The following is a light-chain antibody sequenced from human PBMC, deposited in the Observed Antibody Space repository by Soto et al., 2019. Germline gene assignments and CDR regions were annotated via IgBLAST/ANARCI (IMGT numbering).Light chain of an antibody. CDR3: QQYESSPRT. V-gene: IGKV3-20*01. Sequence: EIVLTQSPATLSLSPGERATLSCRASQSVSSSYLAWYQQKPGQAPRLLIYGASSRATGIPDRFSGSGSGTDFTLTISRLEPEDFAVYYCQQYESSPRTFGQGTKVDI. CDR1: QSVSSSY. CDR2: GAS. J-gene: IGKJ1*01.